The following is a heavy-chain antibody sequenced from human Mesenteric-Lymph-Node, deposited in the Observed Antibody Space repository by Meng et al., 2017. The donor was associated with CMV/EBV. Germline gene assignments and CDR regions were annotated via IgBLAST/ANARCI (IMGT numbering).Heavy chain of an antibody. CDR1: GGSFSGYY. V-gene: IGHV4-34*01. CDR2: INHSGVP. Sequence: QVQLQQWGAGLLKPSETLSLTCAVYGGSFSGYYWSWLRQPPGKGLEWLGEINHSGVPNYNPSLKSRVTISLDRSKNQFSLKLSSVTAEDTAVYYCARGSDIPVNNYWGQGTLVTVSS. J-gene: IGHJ4*02. D-gene: IGHD2-15*01. CDR3: ARGSDIPVNNY.